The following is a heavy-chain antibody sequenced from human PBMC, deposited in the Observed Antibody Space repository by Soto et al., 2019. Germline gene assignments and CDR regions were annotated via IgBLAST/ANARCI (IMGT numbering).Heavy chain of an antibody. CDR2: SIPIFGTA. Sequence: QVQLVQSGAEVKKPGSSVKVSCKASGGTFSSYAISWVRQAPGQGLEWMGGSIPIFGTANYAQKFQGRVTITADESTSTAYMELSSLRSEDTAVYYCARPYYYGSGSYYNDAFDIWGQGTMVTVSS. D-gene: IGHD3-10*01. CDR3: ARPYYYGSGSYYNDAFDI. CDR1: GGTFSSYA. J-gene: IGHJ3*02. V-gene: IGHV1-69*01.